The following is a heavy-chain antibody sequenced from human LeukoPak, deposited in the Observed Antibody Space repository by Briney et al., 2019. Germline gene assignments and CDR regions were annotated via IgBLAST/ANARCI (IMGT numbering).Heavy chain of an antibody. Sequence: SVKVSCKASGFTFTSSAVQWVRQARGQRLEWIGWIVVGSGNTNYAQKFQERVTITRDMSTSTAYMELSSLRSEDTAVYYCTASSDIVVVPAAKEDYWGQGTLVTVSS. CDR2: IVVGSGNT. CDR3: TASSDIVVVPAAKEDY. D-gene: IGHD2-2*01. CDR1: GFTFTSSA. V-gene: IGHV1-58*01. J-gene: IGHJ4*02.